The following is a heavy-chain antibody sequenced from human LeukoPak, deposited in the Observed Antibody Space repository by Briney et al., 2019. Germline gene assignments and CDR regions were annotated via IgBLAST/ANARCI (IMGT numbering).Heavy chain of an antibody. CDR3: AKGFGYYYGSGSYSY. CDR1: GFTFSSYA. CDR2: ISGSGSST. D-gene: IGHD3-10*01. J-gene: IGHJ4*02. V-gene: IGHV3-23*01. Sequence: PGGSLRLSCAASGFTFSSYAMSWVRQAPGKGLEWVSAISGSGSSTYYADSVKGRFTISRDNSKNTLYLQMNSLRAEDTAVYYCAKGFGYYYGSGSYSYWGQGTLVTVPS.